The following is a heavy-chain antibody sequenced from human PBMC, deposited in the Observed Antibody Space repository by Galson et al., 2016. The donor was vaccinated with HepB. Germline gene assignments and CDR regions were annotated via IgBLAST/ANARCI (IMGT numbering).Heavy chain of an antibody. CDR1: GYSFTSYW. Sequence: QSGAEVKKPGESLRISCKGSGYSFTSYWITWVRQMPGKGLEWMGRIDPSDSYTNYSPSFQGHITISADESISTAYLQWSSLKASDTAMYYCAKQPLYYETSGHVGYWGQGTLVTVSS. D-gene: IGHD3-22*01. CDR2: IDPSDSYT. J-gene: IGHJ4*02. V-gene: IGHV5-10-1*01. CDR3: AKQPLYYETSGHVGY.